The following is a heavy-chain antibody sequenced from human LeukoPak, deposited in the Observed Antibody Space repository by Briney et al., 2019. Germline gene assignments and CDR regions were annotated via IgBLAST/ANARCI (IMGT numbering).Heavy chain of an antibody. D-gene: IGHD3-10*01. V-gene: IGHV1-69*13. CDR2: IIPIFGTA. CDR1: GGTFSSYA. Sequence: GASVKVSCKASGGTFSSYAISWVRQAPGQGLEWMGGIIPIFGTANYAQKFQGRVTITADESTSTAYMELSSLRSEDTAVYYCARVFSPLSGFDYWGQGTLVTVSS. CDR3: ARVFSPLSGFDY. J-gene: IGHJ4*02.